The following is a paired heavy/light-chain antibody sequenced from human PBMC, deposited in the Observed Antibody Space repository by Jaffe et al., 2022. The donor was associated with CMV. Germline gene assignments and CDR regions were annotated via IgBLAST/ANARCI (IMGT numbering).Light chain of an antibody. Sequence: SSELTQDPAVSVALGQTVRITCQGDSLRSYYASWYQQKPGQAPVLVIYGKNNRPSGIPDRFSGSSSGNTASLTITGAQAEDEADYYCNSRDSSGKPHVVFGGGTKLTVL. CDR1: SLRSYY. J-gene: IGLJ2*01. CDR3: NSRDSSGKPHVV. CDR2: GKN. V-gene: IGLV3-19*01.
Heavy chain of an antibody. CDR3: ASEQRCSSTSCHGYYYYYGMDV. V-gene: IGHV3-48*02. CDR2: ISSSSSTI. CDR1: GFTFSSYS. J-gene: IGHJ6*02. Sequence: EVQLVESGGGLVQPGGSLRLSCAASGFTFSSYSMNWVRQAPGKGLEWVSYISSSSSTIYYADSVKGRFTISRDNAKNSLYLQMNSLRDEDTAVYYCASEQRCSSTSCHGYYYYYGMDVWGQGTTVTVSS. D-gene: IGHD2-2*01.